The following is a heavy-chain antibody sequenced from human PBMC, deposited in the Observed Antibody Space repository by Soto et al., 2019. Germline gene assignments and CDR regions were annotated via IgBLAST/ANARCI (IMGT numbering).Heavy chain of an antibody. D-gene: IGHD6-19*01. CDR1: GGTFSSYA. CDR2: IIPILGTA. J-gene: IGHJ4*02. Sequence: QVQLVQSGAEVKKPGSSVKVSCKASGGTFSSYAISWVLQAPGQGLEWMGGIIPILGTANYAQKFQGRVTITADESTSTAYMELSSLRSEDTAVYYCARDLAAVAGKDYWGQGTLVTVSS. CDR3: ARDLAAVAGKDY. V-gene: IGHV1-69*01.